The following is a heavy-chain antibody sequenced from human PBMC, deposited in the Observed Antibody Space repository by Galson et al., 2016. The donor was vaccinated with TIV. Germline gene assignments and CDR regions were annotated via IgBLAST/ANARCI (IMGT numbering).Heavy chain of an antibody. CDR3: ATSLHDTTRGFDY. CDR1: GYTFSDYH. CDR2: INPNSGGT. V-gene: IGHV1-2*02. Sequence: SVKVSCKASGYTFSDYHMHWVRQAPGQGLEWMGWINPNSGGTNYAQKFQGRVTMTRGTSISTAYMELSRLRSDDTAIYYCATSLHDTTRGFDYWGQGTLVTVSS. J-gene: IGHJ4*02. D-gene: IGHD1-26*01.